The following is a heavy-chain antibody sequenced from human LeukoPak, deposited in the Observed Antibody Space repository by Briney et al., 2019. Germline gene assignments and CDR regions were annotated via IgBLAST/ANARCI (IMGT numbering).Heavy chain of an antibody. CDR3: LSLPDYDILTGADY. J-gene: IGHJ4*02. CDR2: IYHSGST. D-gene: IGHD3-9*01. V-gene: IGHV4-38-2*02. CDR1: GYSISSGYY. Sequence: PSQTLSLTCTVSGYSISSGYYWGWIRQPPGKGLEWIGSIYHSGSTYFNPSLKSRVTISVDTSKNQFSLKLSSVTTADTAVYYCLSLPDYDILTGADYWGQGTLVTVSS.